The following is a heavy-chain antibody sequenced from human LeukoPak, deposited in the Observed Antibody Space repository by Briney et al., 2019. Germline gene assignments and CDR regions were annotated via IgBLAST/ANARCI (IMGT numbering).Heavy chain of an antibody. V-gene: IGHV1-18*01. CDR2: ISAYNGNT. CDR1: GYTFTSYG. D-gene: IGHD3-10*01. J-gene: IGHJ4*02. Sequence: ASVKVPCKASGYTFTSYGISWVRQAPGQGLEWMGWISAYNGNTNYAQKLQGRVTMTTDTSTSTAYMELRSLRSDDTAVYYCARTVLLWFGELFLFDYWGQGTLVTVSS. CDR3: ARTVLLWFGELFLFDY.